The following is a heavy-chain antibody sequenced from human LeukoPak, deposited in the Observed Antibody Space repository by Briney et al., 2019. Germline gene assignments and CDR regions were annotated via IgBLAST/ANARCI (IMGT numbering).Heavy chain of an antibody. D-gene: IGHD3-10*01. Sequence: QPGGSLRLSCAASGFSFSSFAMSWVRQAPGKGLEWVSAITGSGSNTYYADSVKGRFTISRDNSRNTVYLQMTSLRAEDTAVYYCASRGHVGSGTYSPYDYWGQGTLVTVSS. V-gene: IGHV3-23*01. CDR1: GFSFSSFA. CDR2: ITGSGSNT. J-gene: IGHJ4*02. CDR3: ASRGHVGSGTYSPYDY.